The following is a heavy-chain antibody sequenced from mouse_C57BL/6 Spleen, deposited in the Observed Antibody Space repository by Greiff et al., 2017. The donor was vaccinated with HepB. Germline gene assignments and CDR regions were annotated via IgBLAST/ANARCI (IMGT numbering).Heavy chain of an antibody. V-gene: IGHV7-3*01. CDR1: GFTFTDYY. J-gene: IGHJ4*01. Sequence: DVKLQESGGGLVQPGGSLSLSCAASGFTFTDYYMSWVRQPPGKALEWLGFIRNKANGYTTEYSASVKGRFTISRDNSQSILYLQMNALRAEDSATYYCARYGGWRLRRDYAMDYWGQGTSVTVSS. D-gene: IGHD2-4*01. CDR2: IRNKANGYTT. CDR3: ARYGGWRLRRDYAMDY.